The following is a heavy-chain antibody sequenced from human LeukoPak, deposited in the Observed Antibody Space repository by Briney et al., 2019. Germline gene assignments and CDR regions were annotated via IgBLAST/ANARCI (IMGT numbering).Heavy chain of an antibody. J-gene: IGHJ4*02. CDR1: GDSVSSNSAS. CDR2: TYHRSKWYH. CDR3: ARNRGAATGFDY. V-gene: IGHV6-1*01. Sequence: SQTLSLTCAISGDSVSSNSASWNWIRQSPPRGLEWLGRTYHRSKWYHDYAVSVRSRISINPDTSKNQFSLQLNSVTPEDTAVYYCARNRGAATGFDYWGQGTLVTVSS. D-gene: IGHD3-10*01.